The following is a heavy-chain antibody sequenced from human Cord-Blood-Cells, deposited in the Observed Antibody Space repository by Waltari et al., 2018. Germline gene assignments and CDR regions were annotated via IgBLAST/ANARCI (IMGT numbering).Heavy chain of an antibody. J-gene: IGHJ5*02. Sequence: QLQLQESGPGLVKPSETLSLTCTVSGGSISSSSYYWGWIRQPPGKGLEWIGSIYYSGSPYYNPSLKSRVTISVDTCKNQFSLKLSSVTAADTAVYYCARALAYYDFWSGYYNWFDPWGQGTLVTVSS. V-gene: IGHV4-39*01. CDR1: GGSISSSSYY. CDR3: ARALAYYDFWSGYYNWFDP. D-gene: IGHD3-3*01. CDR2: IYYSGSP.